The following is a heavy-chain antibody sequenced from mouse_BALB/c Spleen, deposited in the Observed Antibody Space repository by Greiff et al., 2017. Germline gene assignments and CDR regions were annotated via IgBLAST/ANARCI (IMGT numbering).Heavy chain of an antibody. Sequence: EVMLVESGGGLVQPGESMKLSCVASGFTFSSYWMSWVRQSPEKGLEWVAEIRLKSDNYATHYAESVKGKFTISRDDSKSRLYLQMNSLRAEDTGIYYCTGFDYDAMDYWGQGTSVTVSS. CDR3: TGFDYDAMDY. CDR1: GFTFSSYW. J-gene: IGHJ4*01. CDR2: IRLKSDNYAT. V-gene: IGHV6-3*01.